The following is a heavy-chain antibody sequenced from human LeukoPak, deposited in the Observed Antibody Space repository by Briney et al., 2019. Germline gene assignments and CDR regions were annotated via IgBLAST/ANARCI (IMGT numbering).Heavy chain of an antibody. D-gene: IGHD2-15*01. V-gene: IGHV4-59*11. CDR3: GRDALVGYFSYYYMDV. CDR2: ISNSGST. J-gene: IGHJ6*03. CDR1: GGSISSHY. Sequence: SETLSLTCTISGGSISSHYWTWIRQSPVKGLEWIGDISNSGSTSYNPSLKSRVTISIDTSKNQSSLKLSSVTAADTAVYYCGRDALVGYFSYYYMDVWGKGTTVTVSS.